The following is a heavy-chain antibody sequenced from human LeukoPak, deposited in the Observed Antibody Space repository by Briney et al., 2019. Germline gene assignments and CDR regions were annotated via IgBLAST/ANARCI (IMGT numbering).Heavy chain of an antibody. CDR1: GYTFTGYY. CDR3: ARGSYDDTNGYYYDWFDP. V-gene: IGHV1-2*02. J-gene: IGHJ5*02. CDR2: INPNSGGT. D-gene: IGHD3-22*01. Sequence: ASVKVSCKASGYTFTGYYMHWVRQAPGQGLEWMGWINPNSGGTNYAQKFQGRVTMTRDTSISTAYMELSRPRSDDTAVYYCARGSYDDTNGYYYDWFDPWGQGTLVTVSS.